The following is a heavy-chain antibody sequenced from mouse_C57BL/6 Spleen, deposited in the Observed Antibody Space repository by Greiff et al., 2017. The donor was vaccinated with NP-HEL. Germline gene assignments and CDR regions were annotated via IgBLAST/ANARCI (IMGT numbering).Heavy chain of an antibody. D-gene: IGHD2-4*01. J-gene: IGHJ2*01. Sequence: VKQRPGQGLEWIGRIHPSDSDTNYNQKFKGKATLTVDKSSSTAYMQLSSLTSEDSAVYYCASFYDSLFDYWGQGTTLTVSS. CDR3: ASFYDSLFDY. V-gene: IGHV1-74*01. CDR2: IHPSDSDT.